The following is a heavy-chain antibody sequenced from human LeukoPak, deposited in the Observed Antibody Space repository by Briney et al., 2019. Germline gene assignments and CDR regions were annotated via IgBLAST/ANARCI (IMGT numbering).Heavy chain of an antibody. J-gene: IGHJ4*02. D-gene: IGHD2-2*01. CDR1: GFTFHEYT. Sequence: GGFLRLSCAASGFTFHEYTMHWVRQRPGKGLEWVSLVNEDGDYSDYADSVKGRFTTSRDNSRNSLFLQMNSLRIEDTAFYFCTKGQKTADLFDSWGQGTLVTVSS. V-gene: IGHV3-43*01. CDR3: TKGQKTADLFDS. CDR2: VNEDGDYS.